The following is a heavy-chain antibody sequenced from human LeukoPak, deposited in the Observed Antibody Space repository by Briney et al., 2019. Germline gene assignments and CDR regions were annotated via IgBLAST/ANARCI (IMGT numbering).Heavy chain of an antibody. CDR3: ARDPGVQITAGTIANDY. D-gene: IGHD6-13*01. CDR1: GYTFTSYD. CDR2: INPNSGGT. Sequence: ASVKVSCKASGYTFTSYDMHWVRQAPGQGLEWMGWINPNSGGTNYAQKFQGRVTMTRDTSISTGYVDLSRLRSDDTAVYYCARDPGVQITAGTIANDYWGQGTLVTVSS. V-gene: IGHV1-2*02. J-gene: IGHJ4*02.